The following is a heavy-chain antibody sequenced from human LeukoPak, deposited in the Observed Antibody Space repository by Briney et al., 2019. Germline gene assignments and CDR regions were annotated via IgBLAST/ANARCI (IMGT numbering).Heavy chain of an antibody. V-gene: IGHV1-69*05. CDR1: GGTFSSYA. J-gene: IGHJ6*03. Sequence: SVKVSCKASGGTFSSYAISWVRHAPGQGLEWMGRIIPIFGTANYAQKFQGRVTITTDESTSTAYMELSSLRSEDTAVYYCARGYSSSPYYYYMDVWGKGTTVTVSS. D-gene: IGHD6-6*01. CDR2: IIPIFGTA. CDR3: ARGYSSSPYYYYMDV.